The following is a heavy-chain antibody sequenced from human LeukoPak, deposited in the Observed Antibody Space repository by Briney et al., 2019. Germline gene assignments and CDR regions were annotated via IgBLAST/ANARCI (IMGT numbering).Heavy chain of an antibody. CDR3: ASPYYYDSSGYQDY. CDR1: GFTVSSNY. Sequence: GGSLRLSCAASGFTVSSNYMSWVRQAPGKGLEWVSVIYSGGSTYYADSVKGRFTISRDNSKSTLYLQMNSLRAEDTAVYYCASPYYYDSSGYQDYWGQGTLVTVSS. V-gene: IGHV3-53*01. D-gene: IGHD3-22*01. J-gene: IGHJ4*02. CDR2: IYSGGST.